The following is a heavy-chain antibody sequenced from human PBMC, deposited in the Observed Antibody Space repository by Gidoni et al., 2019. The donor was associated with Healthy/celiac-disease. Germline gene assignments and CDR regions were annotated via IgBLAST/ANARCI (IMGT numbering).Heavy chain of an antibody. CDR2: INHSGST. CDR3: ARVGGGYNNWNPKYYFDY. V-gene: IGHV4-34*01. D-gene: IGHD1-20*01. CDR1: GGSFSGYY. Sequence: QVQLQQWGAGLLKPSETLSLTCAVYGGSFSGYYWSWIRQPPGKGLEWIGEINHSGSTNYNPSLKSRVTISVDTSKNQFSLKLSSVTAADTAVYYCARVGGGYNNWNPKYYFDYWGQGTLVTVSS. J-gene: IGHJ4*02.